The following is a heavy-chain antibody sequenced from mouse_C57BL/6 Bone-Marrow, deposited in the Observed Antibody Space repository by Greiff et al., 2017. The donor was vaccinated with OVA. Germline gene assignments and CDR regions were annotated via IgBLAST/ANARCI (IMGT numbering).Heavy chain of an antibody. CDR2: IYPRSGNT. Sequence: VQGVESGAELARPGASVKLSCKASGYTFTSYGISWVKQRTGQGLEWIGEIYPRSGNTYYNEKFKGKATLTADKSSSTAYMELRSLTSADSAVYFCARCLYYYGSSFDYWGQGTTLTVSS. CDR3: ARCLYYYGSSFDY. V-gene: IGHV1-81*01. CDR1: GYTFTSYG. D-gene: IGHD1-1*01. J-gene: IGHJ2*01.